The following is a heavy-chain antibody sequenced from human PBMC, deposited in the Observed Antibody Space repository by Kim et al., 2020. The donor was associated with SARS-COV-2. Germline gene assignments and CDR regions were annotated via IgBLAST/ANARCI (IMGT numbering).Heavy chain of an antibody. J-gene: IGHJ5*02. Sequence: SETLSLTCIVSGGSIGNYHWSWVRQLAGKGLEWIGRTHATGATEYNASLTGRVIMSVDTSKNQFFLTLTSVTAADTAVYHCARGHGWYDPWGQGILVTVSS. CDR2: THATGAT. CDR3: ARGHGWYDP. V-gene: IGHV4-4*07. CDR1: GGSIGNYH.